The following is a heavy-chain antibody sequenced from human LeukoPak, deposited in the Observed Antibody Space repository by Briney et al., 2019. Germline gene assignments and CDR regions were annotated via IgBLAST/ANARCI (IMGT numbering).Heavy chain of an antibody. V-gene: IGHV1-2*02. Sequence: ASVKVSCKASGYTFTSYYMHWVRQAPGQGLEWMGWINPNSGGTNYAQKFQGRVTMTRDTSISTAYMELSRLRSDDTAVYYCAREGDVDTAMADYYFDYWGQGALVTVSS. CDR3: AREGDVDTAMADYYFDY. J-gene: IGHJ4*02. CDR1: GYTFTSYY. CDR2: INPNSGGT. D-gene: IGHD5-18*01.